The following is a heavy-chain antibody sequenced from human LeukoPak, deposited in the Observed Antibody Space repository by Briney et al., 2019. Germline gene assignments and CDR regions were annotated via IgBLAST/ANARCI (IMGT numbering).Heavy chain of an antibody. J-gene: IGHJ4*02. D-gene: IGHD2-15*01. CDR3: AISWLKGGLFDY. Sequence: GASVKVSCKASGYTFTSYGISWVRQAPGQGLEWMGRISAYNGNTNYAQKLQGRVTMTTDTSTSTAYMELRSLRSDDTAVYYCAISWLKGGLFDYWGQGTLVTVSS. CDR1: GYTFTSYG. V-gene: IGHV1-18*01. CDR2: ISAYNGNT.